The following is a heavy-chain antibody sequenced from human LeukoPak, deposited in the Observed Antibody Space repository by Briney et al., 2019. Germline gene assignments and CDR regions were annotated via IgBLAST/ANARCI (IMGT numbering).Heavy chain of an antibody. D-gene: IGHD2-15*01. CDR2: ISGSAGHT. Sequence: GGSLRLSCAASGFNLSNYAMSWVRQAPGRGLECVSDISGSAGHTSYADSVKGRFTISRDNSKNTLYLQMNSLRAEDTAVYYCAKERFIFVVARTDYWGQGTLVTVSS. J-gene: IGHJ4*02. CDR3: AKERFIFVVARTDY. V-gene: IGHV3-23*01. CDR1: GFNLSNYA.